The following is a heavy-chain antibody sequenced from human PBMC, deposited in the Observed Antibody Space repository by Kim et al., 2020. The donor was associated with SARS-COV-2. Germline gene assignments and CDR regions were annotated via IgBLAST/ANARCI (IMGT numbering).Heavy chain of an antibody. CDR3: AKDGGIAVAGSFFDY. CDR1: GFTFSSYG. V-gene: IGHV3-30*18. J-gene: IGHJ4*01. Sequence: GGSLRLSCAASGFTFSSYGMHWVRQAPGKGLERVAVISYDGSNKYYADSVKGRFTISRDNSKNTLYLQMKRMRAEDTAVYYCAKDGGIAVAGSFFDYWG. CDR2: ISYDGSNK. D-gene: IGHD6-19*01.